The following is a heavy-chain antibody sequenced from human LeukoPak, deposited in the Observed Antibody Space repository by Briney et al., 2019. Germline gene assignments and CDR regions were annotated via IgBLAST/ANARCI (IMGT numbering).Heavy chain of an antibody. V-gene: IGHV3-23*01. Sequence: GGTLRLSCAASGFTFSSYGMSWVRQAPGKGLEWVSVISGSGSSTYYADSVKGRLTISRDNSKNTLYLQMNSLRAEDTAVYYCAKDGSGSYYAFDYWGQGTLVTVSS. CDR2: ISGSGSST. J-gene: IGHJ4*02. CDR3: AKDGSGSYYAFDY. D-gene: IGHD3-10*01. CDR1: GFTFSSYG.